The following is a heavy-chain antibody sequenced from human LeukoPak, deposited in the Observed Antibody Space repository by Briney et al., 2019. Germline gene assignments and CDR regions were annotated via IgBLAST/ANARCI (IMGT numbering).Heavy chain of an antibody. D-gene: IGHD5-12*01. CDR2: ISAYNGNT. CDR3: ARVDIVATTSGEYYYYGMDV. V-gene: IGHV1-18*01. Sequence: ASVRVSCKASGYTFTSYGIIWVRQAPGQGLEWMGWISAYNGNTNYAQKLQGRVTMTTDTSTSTAYMELRSLRSDDTAVYYCARVDIVATTSGEYYYYGMDVWGQGTTVTVSS. CDR1: GYTFTSYG. J-gene: IGHJ6*02.